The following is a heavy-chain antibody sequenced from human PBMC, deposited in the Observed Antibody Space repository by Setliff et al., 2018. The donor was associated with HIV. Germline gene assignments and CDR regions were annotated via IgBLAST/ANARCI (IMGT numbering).Heavy chain of an antibody. V-gene: IGHV3-23*01. CDR2: IVGRGGDT. D-gene: IGHD6-25*01. CDR1: GFTFSSHA. J-gene: IGHJ4*02. CDR3: AKGRDLIAPATRAFDC. Sequence: GGSLRLSCEASGFTFSSHAMSWVRQAPGKGLEWVSIVGRGGDTHYADSVKGRFTISRDNSKNTLFLQMINLRAEDTAVYYCAKGRDLIAPATRAFDCWGQGTLVTVSS.